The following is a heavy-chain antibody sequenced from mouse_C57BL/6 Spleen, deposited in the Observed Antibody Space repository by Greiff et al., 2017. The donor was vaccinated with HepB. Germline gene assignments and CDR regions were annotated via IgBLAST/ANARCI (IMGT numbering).Heavy chain of an antibody. Sequence: VQLQQSGAELVKPGASVKLSCTASGFNIKDYYMHWVKQRTEQGLEWIGRIDPEDGETKYAPKFQGKATITADTSSNTAYLQLSGLTSEDTAVYYCVLIYYEYEFAYWGQGTLVTVSA. D-gene: IGHD2-4*01. CDR1: GFNIKDYY. CDR2: IDPEDGET. V-gene: IGHV14-2*01. J-gene: IGHJ3*01. CDR3: VLIYYEYEFAY.